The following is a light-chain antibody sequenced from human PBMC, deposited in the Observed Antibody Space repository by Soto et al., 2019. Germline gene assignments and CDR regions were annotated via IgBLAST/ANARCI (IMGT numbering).Light chain of an antibody. J-gene: IGLJ1*01. Sequence: QSVLTQPPSASGTPGQRVTISCSGSSSNIGSNTVNWYQQLPDTAPNLLIYSNNHRPSGVPDRFSGSKSGTSASLAISGLQSEDEADYYCAAWDDSLNGYVFGTGTKLTVL. CDR2: SNN. CDR3: AAWDDSLNGYV. CDR1: SSNIGSNT. V-gene: IGLV1-44*01.